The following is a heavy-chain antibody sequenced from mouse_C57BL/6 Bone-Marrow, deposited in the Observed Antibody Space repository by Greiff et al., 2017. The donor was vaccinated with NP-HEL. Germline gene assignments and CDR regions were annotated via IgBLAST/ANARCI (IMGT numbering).Heavy chain of an antibody. V-gene: IGHV14-4*01. J-gene: IGHJ3*01. D-gene: IGHD3-2*02. CDR2: IDPENGDT. Sequence: VRLQQSGAELVRPGASVKLSCTASGFNIKDDYMHWVKQRPEQGLEWIGWIDPENGDTEYASKFQGKATITADTSSNTAYLQLSSLTSEDTAVYYCTKAAQVPWFAYWGQGTLVTVSA. CDR1: GFNIKDDY. CDR3: TKAAQVPWFAY.